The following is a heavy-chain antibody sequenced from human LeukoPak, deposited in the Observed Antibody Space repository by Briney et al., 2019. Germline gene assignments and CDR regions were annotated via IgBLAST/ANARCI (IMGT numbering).Heavy chain of an antibody. CDR3: AGYCSSTSCPD. V-gene: IGHV1-18*01. J-gene: IGHJ4*02. CDR2: ISAYNGNT. D-gene: IGHD2-2*01. Sequence: ASVKVSCKASGYTFTSYGISWVRQAPGQGLEWMGWISAYNGNTNYAQKFQGRVTITADKSTSTAYMELSSLRSEDTAVYYCAGYCSSTSCPDWGQGTLVTVSS. CDR1: GYTFTSYG.